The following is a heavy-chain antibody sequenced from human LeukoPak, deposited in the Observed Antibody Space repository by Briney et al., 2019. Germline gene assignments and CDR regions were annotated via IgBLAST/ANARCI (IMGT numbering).Heavy chain of an antibody. D-gene: IGHD5-12*01. J-gene: IGHJ4*02. CDR3: AKGYSGYDLSFDY. CDR2: ISESSSQT. CDR1: GFTFNTFS. Sequence: GGSLRLSCTASGFTFNTFSMTWVRQAPGKGLEWVAAISESSSQTYYAGSVQGRFTISRDNSKNTLYLQMNSLRAEDTAVYYCAKGYSGYDLSFDYWGQGTLVTVSS. V-gene: IGHV3-23*01.